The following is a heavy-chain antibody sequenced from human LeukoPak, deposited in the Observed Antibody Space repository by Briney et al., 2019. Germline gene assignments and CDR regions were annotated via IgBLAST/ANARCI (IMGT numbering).Heavy chain of an antibody. CDR3: ARGPYSYNYDIPVDYFDY. D-gene: IGHD3-9*01. Sequence: GGSLRLSCAASGFTFSDYYMSWIRQAPGKGLEWVSYISSSSSHTNYADSVKGRFTISRDNAKNSLYLQMNSLRAEDTAVYYCARGPYSYNYDIPVDYFDYWGQGTLVTVSS. V-gene: IGHV3-11*06. CDR1: GFTFSDYY. CDR2: ISSSSSHT. J-gene: IGHJ4*02.